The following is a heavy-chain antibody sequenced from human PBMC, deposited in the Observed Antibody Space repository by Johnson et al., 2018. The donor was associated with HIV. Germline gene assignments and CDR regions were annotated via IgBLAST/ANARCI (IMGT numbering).Heavy chain of an antibody. CDR3: SRVPWSLDAFDI. CDR1: GFAFSTYA. V-gene: IGHV3-66*01. CDR2: IYSGGST. D-gene: IGHD2-15*01. J-gene: IGHJ3*02. Sequence: VQLVESGGGVVQAGRSLRVSCTASGFAFSTYAMHWVRQAPGKGLEWVSVIYSGGSTYYADSVKGRFTISRDNSKNTLYLQMNSLRAEDTAVYYCSRVPWSLDAFDIWGQGTMVTVSS.